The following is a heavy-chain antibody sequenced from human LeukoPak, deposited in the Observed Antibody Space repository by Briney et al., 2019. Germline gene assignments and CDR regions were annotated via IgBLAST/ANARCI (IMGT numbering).Heavy chain of an antibody. CDR1: GFTFSSYA. CDR3: ATYSSSPHFDYYYMDV. CDR2: ISGSGGST. Sequence: PGGSLRLSCAASGFTFSSYAMSGVRQAPGKGLEWVSAISGSGGSTYYADSVKGRFTISRDNSKNTLYLQMNSLRAEDTAVYYCATYSSSPHFDYYYMDVWGKGTTVTVSS. V-gene: IGHV3-23*01. J-gene: IGHJ6*03. D-gene: IGHD6-13*01.